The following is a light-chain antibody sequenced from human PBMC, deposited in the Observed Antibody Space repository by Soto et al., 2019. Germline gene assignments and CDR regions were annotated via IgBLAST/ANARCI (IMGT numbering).Light chain of an antibody. Sequence: QSALTQPASVSGSPGQSITISCTGSSSDVSGYDYVSWYQQHPGKVPKLIIYNVSNRPSGVSNRFSASKSGNTASLTISGLQAEDEADYYCSSYTTSSTVVFGGGTQLTVL. CDR3: SSYTTSSTVV. CDR1: SSDVSGYDY. J-gene: IGLJ2*01. V-gene: IGLV2-14*03. CDR2: NVS.